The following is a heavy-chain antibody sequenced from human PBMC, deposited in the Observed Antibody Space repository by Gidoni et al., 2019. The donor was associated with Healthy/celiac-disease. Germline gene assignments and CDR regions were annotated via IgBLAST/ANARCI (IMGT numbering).Heavy chain of an antibody. CDR2: ISSSSSYI. CDR1: GFTFSSYS. J-gene: IGHJ4*02. Sequence: EVQLVESGGGLVKPGGSLRLSCAASGFTFSSYSMNWVRQAPGKGLEWVSSISSSSSYIYYADSVKGRFTISRDNAKNSLYLQMNSLRAEDTAVYYCARVGCTNGVRFLFDYWGQGTLVTVSS. D-gene: IGHD2-8*01. CDR3: ARVGCTNGVRFLFDY. V-gene: IGHV3-21*01.